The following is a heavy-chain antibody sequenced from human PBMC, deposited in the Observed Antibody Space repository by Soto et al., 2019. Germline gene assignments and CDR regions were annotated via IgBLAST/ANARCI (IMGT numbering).Heavy chain of an antibody. Sequence: NPSETLSLTCTVSGGSISSGDSYWNWIRQPPGKGLEWIGYIYYTGSTHYNPSLKSRITISLDTSNNQFALKLSSATAADTAVYYCARSKTDRLYNWITFFTWSQGTLVTVSS. J-gene: IGHJ4*02. CDR3: ARSKTDRLYNWITFFT. D-gene: IGHD1-20*01. V-gene: IGHV4-30-4*01. CDR1: GGSISSGDSY. CDR2: IYYTGST.